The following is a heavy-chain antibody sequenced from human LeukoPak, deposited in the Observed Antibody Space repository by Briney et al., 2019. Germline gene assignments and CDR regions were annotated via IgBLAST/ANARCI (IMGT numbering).Heavy chain of an antibody. D-gene: IGHD2-15*01. J-gene: IGHJ3*02. CDR1: GFTFSSYS. CDR3: ARGAVVVAATDDAFEI. CDR2: ISTSSSYI. Sequence: PGGSLRLSCAASGFTFSSYSMNWVRQAPGKGLEWVSSISTSSSYIYYADSVKGRFTISRDNAKNSLYLQMNSLRAEDTALYYCARGAVVVAATDDAFEIWGQGTMTVSS. V-gene: IGHV3-21*01.